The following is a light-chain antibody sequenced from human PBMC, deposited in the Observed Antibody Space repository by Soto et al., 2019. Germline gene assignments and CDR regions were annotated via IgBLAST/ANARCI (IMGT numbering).Light chain of an antibody. Sequence: DIQMTQSPSSLSASVGDRVTITCRASQSISSYLNWYHLKPGKAPKLLIYAASSLQSGVPSRFSGSGSGTDFTLTIRSLQPEDFATFYCQQSYSTPYTVGQGTKVDSK. CDR3: QQSYSTPYT. J-gene: IGKJ2*01. CDR2: AAS. V-gene: IGKV1-39*01. CDR1: QSISSY.